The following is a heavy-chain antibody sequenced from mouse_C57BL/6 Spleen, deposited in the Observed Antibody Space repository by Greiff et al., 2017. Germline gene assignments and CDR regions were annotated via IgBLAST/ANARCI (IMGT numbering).Heavy chain of an antibody. Sequence: EVQLQQSGPELVKPGASVKISCKASGYTFTDYYMNWVKQSHGKSLEWIGDINPNNGGTSYNQKFKGKATLTVDKSSSTAYMELRSLTSEDSAVYYCARFHYDYGNFDVWGTGTTVTVSS. J-gene: IGHJ1*03. CDR1: GYTFTDYY. CDR3: ARFHYDYGNFDV. V-gene: IGHV1-26*01. D-gene: IGHD2-4*01. CDR2: INPNNGGT.